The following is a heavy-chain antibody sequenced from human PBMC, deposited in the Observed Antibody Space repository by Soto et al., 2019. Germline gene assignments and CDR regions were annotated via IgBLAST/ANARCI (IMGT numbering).Heavy chain of an antibody. V-gene: IGHV1-18*04. D-gene: IGHD3-22*01. CDR1: GYTFTSYG. J-gene: IGHJ4*02. Sequence: ASVKVSCKASGYTFTSYGISWVRQAPGQGLEWMGWISAYNGNTNYAQKLQGRVTMTTDTSTSTAYMELRSLRSDDTAVYYCARVTMIVVVITDFDCWGQGTLVTVSS. CDR2: ISAYNGNT. CDR3: ARVTMIVVVITDFDC.